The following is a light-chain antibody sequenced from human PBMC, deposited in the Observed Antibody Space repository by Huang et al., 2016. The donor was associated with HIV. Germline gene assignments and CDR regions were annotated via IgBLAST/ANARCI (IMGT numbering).Light chain of an antibody. CDR2: GAA. J-gene: IGKJ5*01. CDR1: QSVTTN. Sequence: EMVMTQSPATLSASPGERATLPCRASQSVTTNLAWYQQKPGQGPRLLIYGAATRATGSPARFSGSGSGTEFTLTISSLQSEDFAVYYCLQYSRWPPVTFGQGTRLEI. CDR3: LQYSRWPPVT. V-gene: IGKV3D-15*01.